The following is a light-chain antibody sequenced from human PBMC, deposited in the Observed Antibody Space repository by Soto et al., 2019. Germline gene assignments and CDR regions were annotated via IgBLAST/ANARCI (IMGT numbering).Light chain of an antibody. CDR2: KAS. Sequence: DIQMTQSPSTLSASVGDRVTITCRASQSINNWLAWYQQKPGKAPKLLIYKASSLESGVPARFSGSGSGTESTLTISSLQPDDFATYYCQQFNTHFGGGTKVDIK. V-gene: IGKV1-5*03. CDR3: QQFNTH. J-gene: IGKJ4*01. CDR1: QSINNW.